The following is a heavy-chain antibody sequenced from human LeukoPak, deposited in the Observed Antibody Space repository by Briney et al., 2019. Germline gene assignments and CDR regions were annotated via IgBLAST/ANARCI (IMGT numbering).Heavy chain of an antibody. CDR1: GGTFSSYA. D-gene: IGHD2-15*01. CDR2: IIPIFGTA. J-gene: IGHJ6*04. Sequence: RRASVKVSCKASGGTFSSYAISWVRQAPGQGLEWMGGIIPIFGTANYAQKFQGGVTITADESTSTAYMELSSLRSEDTAVYYCASQGSRYCSGGSCYPSRHYYYYYGMDVWGKGTTVSVSS. V-gene: IGHV1-69*13. CDR3: ASQGSRYCSGGSCYPSRHYYYYYGMDV.